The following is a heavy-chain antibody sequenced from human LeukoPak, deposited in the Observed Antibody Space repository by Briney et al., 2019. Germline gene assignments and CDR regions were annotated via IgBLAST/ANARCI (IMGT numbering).Heavy chain of an antibody. D-gene: IGHD4-23*01. V-gene: IGHV3-74*01. CDR3: ARAYGGTNAFDI. CDR1: GFTFSSYW. CDR2: INSDGSST. Sequence: GGSLRLSCVASGFTFSSYWMHWVRQAPGKGLVWVSRINSDGSSTTYADSVKGRFTISRDNAKNTLYLQMNSLRAEDTAVYYCARAYGGTNAFDIWGQGTMVTVSS. J-gene: IGHJ3*02.